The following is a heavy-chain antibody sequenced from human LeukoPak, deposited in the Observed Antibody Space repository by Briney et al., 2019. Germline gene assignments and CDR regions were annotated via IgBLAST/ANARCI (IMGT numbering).Heavy chain of an antibody. CDR2: IRAYNGNT. V-gene: IGHV1-18*01. J-gene: IGHJ5*02. D-gene: IGHD6-13*01. Sequence: ASVKVSCKASGYTFTSYGISWVRQAPGQGLEWMGWIRAYNGNTNYAQKLQGRVTMTTDTSTSTAYMELGSLRSDDTAVYYCATKLPGIAAAATPLDNWFDPWGQGTLVTVSS. CDR3: ATKLPGIAAAATPLDNWFDP. CDR1: GYTFTSYG.